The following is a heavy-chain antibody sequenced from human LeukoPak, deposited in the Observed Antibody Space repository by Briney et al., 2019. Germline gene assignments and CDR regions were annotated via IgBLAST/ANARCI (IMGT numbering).Heavy chain of an antibody. D-gene: IGHD2-2*01. CDR3: ASLPPDIVVVPAARLDY. Sequence: PGGSLRLSCAATGFTFDDYGMSWVRQLPGKGLEWVAGINWNGGSTGYADSVKGRFTISRDNSKNRLYLQMDSLRAEDTAVYSCASLPPDIVVVPAARLDYWGQGTLVTVSS. J-gene: IGHJ4*02. CDR1: GFTFDDYG. CDR2: INWNGGST. V-gene: IGHV3-20*04.